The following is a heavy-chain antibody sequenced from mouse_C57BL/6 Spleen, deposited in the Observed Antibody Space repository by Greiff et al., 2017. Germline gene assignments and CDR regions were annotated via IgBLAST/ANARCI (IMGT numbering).Heavy chain of an antibody. CDR3: AREGIYESRFAY. Sequence: QVQLQQSGAELVRPGTSVKVSCKASGYAFTNYLIEWVKQRPGQGLEWIGVINPGSGGTNYNEKFKGKATLTADKSSSTAYMQLSSLTSEDSAVYFCAREGIYESRFAYWGPGTLVTVS. D-gene: IGHD6-2*01. J-gene: IGHJ3*01. CDR1: GYAFTNYL. V-gene: IGHV1-54*01. CDR2: INPGSGGT.